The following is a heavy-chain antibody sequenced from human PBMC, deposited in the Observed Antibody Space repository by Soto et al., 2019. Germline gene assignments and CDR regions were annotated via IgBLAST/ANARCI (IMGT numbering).Heavy chain of an antibody. Sequence: SETLSLTCTGSGGSISSYYWSWIWQPAGKGLEWIGRIYTSGSTNYNPSLKSRVTMSVDTSKNQFSLKLSSVTAADTAVYYCARSGYYYDSSGYATHDYWGQGTLVTVSS. V-gene: IGHV4-4*07. CDR3: ARSGYYYDSSGYATHDY. CDR2: IYTSGST. J-gene: IGHJ4*02. D-gene: IGHD3-22*01. CDR1: GGSISSYY.